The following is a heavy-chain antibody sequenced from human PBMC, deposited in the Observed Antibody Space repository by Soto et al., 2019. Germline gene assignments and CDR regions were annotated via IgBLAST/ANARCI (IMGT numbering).Heavy chain of an antibody. CDR2: IIPIFGTT. J-gene: IGHJ6*02. CDR3: AREGRLPSRRGYYYYYGMDV. CDR1: GVTFSSYS. V-gene: IGHV1-69*01. Sequence: GTSVKVCCEDCGVTFSSYSISWVRQAPGQGLEWMGGIIPIFGTTNYAQKFQGRVTITADESTSTAYMELSSLRSEDTAVYYCAREGRLPSRRGYYYYYGMDVWGQGTTVTVSS. D-gene: IGHD4-17*01.